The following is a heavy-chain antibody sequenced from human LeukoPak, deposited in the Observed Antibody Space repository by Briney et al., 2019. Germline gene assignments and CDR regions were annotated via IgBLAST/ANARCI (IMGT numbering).Heavy chain of an antibody. V-gene: IGHV3-23*01. CDR3: AKDPYSSSIGADAFDI. D-gene: IGHD6-6*01. CDR2: ISGSGGST. J-gene: IGHJ3*02. Sequence: GGSLRLSCAASGFTFSSYAMSWVRQAPGKGLEWVSAISGSGGSTYCADSVKGRFTISRDNSKNTLYLQMNSLRAEDTAVYYCAKDPYSSSIGADAFDIWGQGTMVTVSS. CDR1: GFTFSSYA.